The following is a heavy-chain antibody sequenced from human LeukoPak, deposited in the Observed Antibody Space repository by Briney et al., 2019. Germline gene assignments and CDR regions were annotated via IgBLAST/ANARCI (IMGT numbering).Heavy chain of an antibody. CDR1: GFTFSSYR. CDR2: ISSTSNTI. V-gene: IGHV3-48*01. CDR3: ARGDYSYYYMGV. J-gene: IGHJ6*03. Sequence: GGSLRLSCAASGFTFSSYRMKWVRQAPGKGLEWVSYISSTSNTIKYADSVKGRFTISRDNAKNSLWLQMNSLRAEDTAVYYCARGDYSYYYMGVWGKGTTVTVSS.